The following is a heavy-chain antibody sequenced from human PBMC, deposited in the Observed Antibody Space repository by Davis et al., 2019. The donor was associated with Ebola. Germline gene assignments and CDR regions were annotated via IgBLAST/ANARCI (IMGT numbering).Heavy chain of an antibody. CDR3: ARERVTCGGGSCYYSGLDV. CDR2: IKEDGSDK. Sequence: GESLKISCAASGFTFRTYWMSWVRQAPGKGLEWVANIKEDGSDKFYVDSLKGRFAISRDNAKNSLFLQINSLGAEDTAVYYCARERVTCGGGSCYYSGLDVWGQGTTVTVSS. J-gene: IGHJ6*02. CDR1: GFTFRTYW. D-gene: IGHD2-15*01. V-gene: IGHV3-7*03.